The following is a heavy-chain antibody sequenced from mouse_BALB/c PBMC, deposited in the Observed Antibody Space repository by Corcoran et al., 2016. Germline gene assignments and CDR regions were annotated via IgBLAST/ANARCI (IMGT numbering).Heavy chain of an antibody. V-gene: IGHV9-3-1*01. J-gene: IGHJ3*01. CDR2: INTYTGEP. CDR1: GYTFTNYG. Sequence: QIQLVQSGPELKKPGETVKISCKASGYTFTNYGMNWVKQAPGKGLKWMGWINTYTGEPTYADDFKGRFAFSLETSASTAYLQINNLKHEDTATYFCARWAFAYWVQGTLVTVSA. CDR3: ARWAFAY.